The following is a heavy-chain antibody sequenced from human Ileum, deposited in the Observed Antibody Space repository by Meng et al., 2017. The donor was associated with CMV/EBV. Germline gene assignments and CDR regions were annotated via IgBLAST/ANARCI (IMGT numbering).Heavy chain of an antibody. V-gene: IGHV3-23*01. Sequence: GGSLRLSCSASGFTFSSFAMTWVRQAPGKGLEWVSTIDSSDRTYYADSVRGRFTISRDNSMNTLHLQMNSLRAEDTAVYYCAKSLVGTAMDLDEWSQETLVTVSS. D-gene: IGHD5-18*01. J-gene: IGHJ4*02. CDR3: AKSLVGTAMDLDE. CDR2: IDSSDRT. CDR1: GFTFSSFA.